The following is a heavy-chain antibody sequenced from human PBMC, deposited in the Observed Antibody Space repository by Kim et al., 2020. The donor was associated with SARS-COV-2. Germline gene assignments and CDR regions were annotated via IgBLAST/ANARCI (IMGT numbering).Heavy chain of an antibody. J-gene: IGHJ4*02. V-gene: IGHV4-39*01. CDR2: IYYSGST. D-gene: IGHD6-19*01. CDR1: GGSISSGSYY. Sequence: SETLSLMCTVSGGSISSGSYYWGWIRQPPGKGLEWIGSIYYSGSTYYNPSLKSRVTISVDTSKSQFSLNLSSVTAADTAVSYCAGHGSGWYLFDSLCQGT. CDR3: AGHGSGWYLFDS.